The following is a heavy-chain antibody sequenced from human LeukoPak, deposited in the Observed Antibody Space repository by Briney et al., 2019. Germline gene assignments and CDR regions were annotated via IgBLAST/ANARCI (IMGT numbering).Heavy chain of an antibody. Sequence: ASVKVSCKASGYTFTSYAMHWVRQAPGQRLEWLGWINAGNGNTKYSQKFQGRVTITRDTSASTAYMELSSLRSEDTAVYYCARGPLGSSSTSCYSFDYWGQGTLVTVSS. V-gene: IGHV1-3*01. CDR3: ARGPLGSSSTSCYSFDY. J-gene: IGHJ4*02. D-gene: IGHD2-2*01. CDR1: GYTFTSYA. CDR2: INAGNGNT.